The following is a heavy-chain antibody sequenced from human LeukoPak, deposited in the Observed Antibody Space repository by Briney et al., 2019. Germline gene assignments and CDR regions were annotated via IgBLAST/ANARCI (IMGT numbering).Heavy chain of an antibody. CDR3: ARRGNGANFDY. CDR2: IYSSGST. V-gene: IGHV4-61*02. D-gene: IGHD2-8*01. Sequence: SETLSLTCTVSGGSISSGSYYWSWIRQPAGKGLEWIGRIYSSGSTNYNPSLKSRVTISLDTSKNQFSLKLTSVTAADTAVYYCARRGNGANFDYWGQGTLVTVSS. J-gene: IGHJ4*02. CDR1: GGSISSGSYY.